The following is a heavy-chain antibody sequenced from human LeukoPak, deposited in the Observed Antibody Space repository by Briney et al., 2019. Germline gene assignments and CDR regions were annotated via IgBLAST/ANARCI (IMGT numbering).Heavy chain of an antibody. D-gene: IGHD3-22*01. Sequence: SETLSLTCSVSGDSVSRSDSYWDWIRQPPGNGLEWIGTIYYSGRTYYSPSLKSRVAMSVDPSNNQFSLKLRSVPAADTAVYYCARRRYYDGSGYLEWGQGTLLSVSS. CDR1: GDSVSRSDSY. CDR3: ARRRYYDGSGYLE. V-gene: IGHV4-39*01. J-gene: IGHJ1*01. CDR2: IYYSGRT.